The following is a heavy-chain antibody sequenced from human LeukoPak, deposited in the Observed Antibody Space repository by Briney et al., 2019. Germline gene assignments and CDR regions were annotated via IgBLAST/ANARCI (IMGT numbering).Heavy chain of an antibody. CDR2: IKHSGST. V-gene: IGHV4-34*01. D-gene: IGHD3-22*01. J-gene: IGHJ4*02. CDR3: ARGGMFDSSGYHDY. Sequence: PSETLSLTCAVYGGSFSGYYWSWIRQPPGKGLEWIGEIKHSGSTNYNPSLKSRVTISVDTSKNQFSLKLSSVTAADTAMYYCARGGMFDSSGYHDYWGQGTLVTVSS. CDR1: GGSFSGYY.